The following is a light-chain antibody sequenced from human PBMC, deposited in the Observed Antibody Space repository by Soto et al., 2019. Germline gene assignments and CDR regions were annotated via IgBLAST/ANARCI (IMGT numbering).Light chain of an antibody. CDR2: EVN. CDR3: SSYAGSSNV. Sequence: QSALTQPPSASGSPGQSVAISCTGTSSDVGGYNYVSWYQQHPGKAPKLMIYEVNKRPSGLPDRFSGSKSGNTASLTVSGLQAEDEHDYYFSSYAGSSNVFGTGTAVTGL. CDR1: SSDVGGYNY. V-gene: IGLV2-8*01. J-gene: IGLJ1*01.